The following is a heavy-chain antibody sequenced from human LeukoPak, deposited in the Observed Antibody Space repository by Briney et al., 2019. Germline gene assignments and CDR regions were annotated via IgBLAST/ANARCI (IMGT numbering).Heavy chain of an antibody. D-gene: IGHD3-22*01. CDR2: ISYDGSNK. CDR3: ARGGGRYYDGSGYSY. Sequence: PGGSLRLSCAASGFTFSNYGMHWVRQAPGKGLEWVTVISYDGSNKYYADSVKGRFTISRDNAKNTLYLQMNSLRAEDTAVYYCARGGGRYYDGSGYSYWGQGSLVTVSS. J-gene: IGHJ4*02. V-gene: IGHV3-30*03. CDR1: GFTFSNYG.